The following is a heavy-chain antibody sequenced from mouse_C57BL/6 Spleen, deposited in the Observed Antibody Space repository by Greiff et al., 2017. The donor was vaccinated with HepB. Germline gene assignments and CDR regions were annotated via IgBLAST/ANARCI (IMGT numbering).Heavy chain of an antibody. J-gene: IGHJ1*03. Sequence: VQLQQPGAELVRPGSSVKLSCKASGYTFTSYWMHWVKQRPIQGLEWIGNIDPSDSETHYNQKFKDKATLTVDKSSSTAYMQLSSLTSEDSAVYYCARSVGTTVVPSYWYFDVWGTGTTVTVSS. V-gene: IGHV1-52*01. CDR2: IDPSDSET. CDR1: GYTFTSYW. CDR3: ARSVGTTVVPSYWYFDV. D-gene: IGHD1-1*01.